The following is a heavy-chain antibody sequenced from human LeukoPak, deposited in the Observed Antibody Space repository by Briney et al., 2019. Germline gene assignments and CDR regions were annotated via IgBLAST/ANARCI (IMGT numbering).Heavy chain of an antibody. V-gene: IGHV1-69*01. J-gene: IGHJ6*03. CDR1: GGTFSSYA. CDR3: ARLNDFWSGYPTYYYYMDV. CDR2: IIPIFGTA. Sequence: GSSVKVSCKASGGTFSSYAISWVRQAPGQGLEWMGGIIPIFGTANYAQKFQGRVTITADESTSTAYMELSSLRSEDTAVYYCARLNDFWSGYPTYYYYMDVWGKGTTVTVSS. D-gene: IGHD3-3*01.